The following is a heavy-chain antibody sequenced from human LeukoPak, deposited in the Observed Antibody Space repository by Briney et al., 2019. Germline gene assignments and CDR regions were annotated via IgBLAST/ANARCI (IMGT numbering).Heavy chain of an antibody. D-gene: IGHD3-9*01. CDR3: ARDELRYFDWSADPYVDY. CDR2: ISAYNGNT. CDR1: GYTFTSYG. Sequence: GASVKVSCKASGYTFTSYGISWVRQAPGQGLEWMGWISAYNGNTNYAQKLQGRVTMTTDTSTSTAYMELRSLRSDDTAVYYCARDELRYFDWSADPYVDYWGQGTLVTVSS. J-gene: IGHJ4*02. V-gene: IGHV1-18*04.